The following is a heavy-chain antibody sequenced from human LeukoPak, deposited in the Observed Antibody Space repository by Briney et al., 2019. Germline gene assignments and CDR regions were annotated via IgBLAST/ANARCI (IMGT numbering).Heavy chain of an antibody. D-gene: IGHD1-26*01. V-gene: IGHV3-74*01. CDR3: ARIIIGATGVDY. CDR2: INTDGSLT. Sequence: GGSLRLSCAASGFTFSSYWMHWVRQAPGKGLVWVSRINTDGSLTNYADSVKGRFTSSRDNAKNTLYLQMNSLRVEDTAIYYCARIIIGATGVDYWGQGAPVTVSS. CDR1: GFTFSSYW. J-gene: IGHJ4*02.